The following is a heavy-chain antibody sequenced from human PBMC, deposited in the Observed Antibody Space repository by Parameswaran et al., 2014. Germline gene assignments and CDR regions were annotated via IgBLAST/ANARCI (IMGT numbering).Heavy chain of an antibody. J-gene: IGHJ3*02. D-gene: IGHD2-2*01. V-gene: IGHV3-30-3*01. CDR3: ARGGRAIQPYDAFDI. CDR2: ISYDGSNK. Sequence: WIRQPPGKGLEWVAVISYDGSNKYYADSVKGRFTISRDNSKNTLYLQMNSLRAEDTAVYYCARGGRAIQPYDAFDIWGQGTMVTVSS.